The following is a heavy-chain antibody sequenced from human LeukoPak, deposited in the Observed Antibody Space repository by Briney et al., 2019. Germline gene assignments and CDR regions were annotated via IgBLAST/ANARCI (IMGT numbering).Heavy chain of an antibody. D-gene: IGHD3-3*01. CDR1: GYTFTSYD. CDR2: ISAYNGNT. V-gene: IGHV1-18*01. J-gene: IGHJ4*02. Sequence: GASVKVSCKASGYTFTSYDISWVRQAPGQGHEWMGWISAYNGNTNSAQKLQGRVTMTTDTSMSTAYMELRSLRSDDTAVYYCARVAIFGVYMAYYFDYWGQGTLVTVSS. CDR3: ARVAIFGVYMAYYFDY.